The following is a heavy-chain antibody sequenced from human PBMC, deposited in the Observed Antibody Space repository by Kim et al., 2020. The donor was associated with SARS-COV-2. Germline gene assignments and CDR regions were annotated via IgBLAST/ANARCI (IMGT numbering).Heavy chain of an antibody. CDR3: ARLSGYCSGGSCLTKYYFDY. Sequence: SETLSLTCTVSGGSISSYYWSWIRQPPGKGLEWIGYIYYSGSTNYNPSLKSRVTISVDTSKNQFSLKLSSVTAADTAVYYCARLSGYCSGGSCLTKYYFDYWGQGTLVTVSS. J-gene: IGHJ4*02. CDR1: GGSISSYY. D-gene: IGHD2-15*01. CDR2: IYYSGST. V-gene: IGHV4-59*13.